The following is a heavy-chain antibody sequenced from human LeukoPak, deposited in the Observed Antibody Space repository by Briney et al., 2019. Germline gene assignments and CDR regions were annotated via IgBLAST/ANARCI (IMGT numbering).Heavy chain of an antibody. J-gene: IGHJ4*02. CDR1: GFSFRNYG. CDR2: ISSSGSTI. D-gene: IGHD3-10*01. CDR3: ARLEYYYVSGNYYKLFDY. V-gene: IGHV3-48*02. Sequence: GGSLRLSCAASGFSFRNYGMHWVRQAPGKGLEWVSDISSSGSTIYFADSVKGRFTISRDNAKNSLYLQMNSLRDEDTAVYYCARLEYYYVSGNYYKLFDYWGQGTLVTVCS.